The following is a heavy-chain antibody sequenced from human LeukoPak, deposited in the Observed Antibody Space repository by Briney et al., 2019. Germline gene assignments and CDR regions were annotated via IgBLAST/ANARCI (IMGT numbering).Heavy chain of an antibody. CDR1: GGSMSSYY. V-gene: IGHV4-4*07. CDR2: IYTSGST. CDR3: ARDRGPDSGSYYFDY. Sequence: SETLSLTCTVSGGSMSSYYWSWIRQPAGKGLDWIGSIYTSGSTNYNPSLKSRVTMSVDTSKNQFSLKLSSVTAADMAVYYCARDRGPDSGSYYFDYWGQGTLVTVSS. J-gene: IGHJ4*02. D-gene: IGHD1-26*01.